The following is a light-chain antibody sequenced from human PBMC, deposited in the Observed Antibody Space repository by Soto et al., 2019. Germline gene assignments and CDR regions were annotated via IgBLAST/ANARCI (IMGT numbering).Light chain of an antibody. CDR1: QNVDIY. Sequence: EVVLTQSPVTLALSPGERATLSCRASQNVDIYVAWYQQRPGQAPRLLIYDASNRATGIPARFSGSGSGTDYPLTISSREPEDFAVDYCQQRRDWPPLTFGGGTKVEIK. V-gene: IGKV3-11*01. CDR2: DAS. CDR3: QQRRDWPPLT. J-gene: IGKJ4*01.